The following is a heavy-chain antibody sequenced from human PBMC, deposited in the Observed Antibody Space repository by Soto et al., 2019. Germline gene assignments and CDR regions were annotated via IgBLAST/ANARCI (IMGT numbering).Heavy chain of an antibody. CDR2: ISYDGSYK. V-gene: IGHV3-30*18. Sequence: QVQLVESGGGVVQPGRSLRLSCAASGFTFSSYGMHWVRQAPGKGLKWVAVISYDGSYKYYADSMKGRVTISRDNSKNTLYVQMNSLRAEDTAVYYCANEGSVVATTPDFDYWGQGTLVTVSS. J-gene: IGHJ4*02. D-gene: IGHD5-12*01. CDR1: GFTFSSYG. CDR3: ANEGSVVATTPDFDY.